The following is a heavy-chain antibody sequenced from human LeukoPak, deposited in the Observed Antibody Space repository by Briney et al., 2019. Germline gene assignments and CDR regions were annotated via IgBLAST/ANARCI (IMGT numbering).Heavy chain of an antibody. V-gene: IGHV3-11*06. D-gene: IGHD2-21*02. CDR2: ISSSSSYI. CDR1: GFTFSDYY. CDR3: AREYCGGDCYEGGNYYMDV. Sequence: PGGSLRLSCAASGFTFSDYYMTWIRQAPGKGLEWVSSISSSSSYIYYADSVKGRFTISRDNAKNSLYLQMNSLRAEDTAVYYCAREYCGGDCYEGGNYYMDVWGKGTTVTISS. J-gene: IGHJ6*03.